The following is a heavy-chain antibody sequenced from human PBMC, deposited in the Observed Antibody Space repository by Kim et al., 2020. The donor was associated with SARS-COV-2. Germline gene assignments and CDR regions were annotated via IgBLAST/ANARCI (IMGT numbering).Heavy chain of an antibody. Sequence: GGSLRLSCAASGFTFSSYAMSWVRQAPGKGLEWVSAISGSGGSTYYADSVKGRFTISRDNSKNTLYLQMNSLRAEDTAVYYCAKWQWGSSSTNWFDPWGQGTLVTVSS. V-gene: IGHV3-23*01. CDR3: AKWQWGSSSTNWFDP. CDR2: ISGSGGST. CDR1: GFTFSSYA. J-gene: IGHJ5*02. D-gene: IGHD6-13*01.